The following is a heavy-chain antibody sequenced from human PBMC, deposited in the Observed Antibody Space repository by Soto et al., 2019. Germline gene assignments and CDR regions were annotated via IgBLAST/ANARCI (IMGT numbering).Heavy chain of an antibody. CDR1: GVTFRTYG. J-gene: IGHJ3*01. Sequence: QVQLVESGGGVVQPGRSLTLSCVVSGVTFRTYGIHWVRQAPGKGLEWVAVISYDGDYTSYADSVKGRFTISRDNSKNTIYLQLTSLGAEDTALYYWAKSDRGVFGVVMSPALDPLDVWGQGTMVAVSS. V-gene: IGHV3-30*18. CDR3: AKSDRGVFGVVMSPALDPLDV. D-gene: IGHD3-3*01. CDR2: ISYDGDYT.